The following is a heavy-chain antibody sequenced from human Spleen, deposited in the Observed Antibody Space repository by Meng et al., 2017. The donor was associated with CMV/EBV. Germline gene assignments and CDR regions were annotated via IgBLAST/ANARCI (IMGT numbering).Heavy chain of an antibody. J-gene: IGHJ6*02. V-gene: IGHV3-23*03. CDR3: AKGEVPAAWDYYYGMDV. D-gene: IGHD2-2*01. CDR1: GFTFSSYA. Sequence: GSLKISCAASGFTFSSYAMSWVRQAPGKGLEWVSVIYSGGSSTYYADSVKGRFTISRDNSKNTLYLQMNSLRAEDTAVYYCAKGEVPAAWDYYYGMDVWGQGTTVTVSS. CDR2: IYSGGSST.